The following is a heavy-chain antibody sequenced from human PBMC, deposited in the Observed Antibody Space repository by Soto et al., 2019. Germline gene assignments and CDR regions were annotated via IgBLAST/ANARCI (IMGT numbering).Heavy chain of an antibody. V-gene: IGHV3-30*03. CDR3: ARDSYRGDVVLTPAPYGNDY. CDR2: ISFDGNRK. Sequence: GGSLRLSCAASEFTFKSYGMHWVRQAPGKGLAWVAVISFDGNRKHYADSVRGRFTISRDNSKNTLYLQMNSLRTEDTAIYYCARDSYRGDVVLTPAPYGNDYWGRGTLVTVSS. J-gene: IGHJ4*02. D-gene: IGHD2-2*01. CDR1: EFTFKSYG.